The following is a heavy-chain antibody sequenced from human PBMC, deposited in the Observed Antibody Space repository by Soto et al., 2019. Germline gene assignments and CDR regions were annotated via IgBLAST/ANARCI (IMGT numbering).Heavy chain of an antibody. V-gene: IGHV1-69*02. CDR2: IIPVLDRS. J-gene: IGHJ2*01. Sequence: QVQLVQSGAEVKKPGSSVKVSCKASGGTFTDYTITWVRQAPGQGLEWMGRIIPVLDRSNYAQKFQGRVTITEDKSTTTSYMELSGLTSEDTAVYYCAKKLGPSAFDLWGRGTLVTVSS. CDR3: AKKLGPSAFDL. CDR1: GGTFTDYT. D-gene: IGHD1-26*01.